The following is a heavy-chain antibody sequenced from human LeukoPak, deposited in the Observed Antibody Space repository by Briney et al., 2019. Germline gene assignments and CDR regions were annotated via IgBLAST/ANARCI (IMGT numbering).Heavy chain of an antibody. CDR2: IIPIFGTA. J-gene: IGHJ4*02. CDR1: GGTFSSYA. V-gene: IGHV1-69*05. D-gene: IGHD7-27*01. Sequence: SVKVSCKASGGTFSSYAMSWVRQAPGQGLEWMGRIIPIFGTANSAQKFQGRVTITTDESTSTAYMELSSLRSEDTAVYYCASLGPYFDYWGQGTLVTVSS. CDR3: ASLGPYFDY.